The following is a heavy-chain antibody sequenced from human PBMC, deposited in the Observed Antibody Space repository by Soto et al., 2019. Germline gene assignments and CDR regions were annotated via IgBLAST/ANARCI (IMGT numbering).Heavy chain of an antibody. J-gene: IGHJ4*02. Sequence: GASVKVSCKASGYTFTSYAIHWVRQAPGQRLEWMGWINAGNGNTRYSEKFQGRVTITRDTSASTAYMELSSLISEDMAVYYCARDCTGGSCYSRYDYWGQGTLVTVSS. D-gene: IGHD2-15*01. V-gene: IGHV1-3*01. CDR3: ARDCTGGSCYSRYDY. CDR2: INAGNGNT. CDR1: GYTFTSYA.